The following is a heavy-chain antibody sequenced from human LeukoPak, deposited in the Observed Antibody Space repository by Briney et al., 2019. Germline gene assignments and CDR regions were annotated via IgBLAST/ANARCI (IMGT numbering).Heavy chain of an antibody. CDR1: GGSFSGYY. Sequence: KASETLSLTCAVSGGSFSGYYWSWIRQPPGKGLEWIGEINHSGSTNYNPSLKSRVTISVDTSKNQFSLKLSSVTAADTAVYYCARALDYYDSSGYYGLDYWGQGTLVTVSS. D-gene: IGHD3-22*01. CDR2: INHSGST. J-gene: IGHJ4*02. CDR3: ARALDYYDSSGYYGLDY. V-gene: IGHV4-34*01.